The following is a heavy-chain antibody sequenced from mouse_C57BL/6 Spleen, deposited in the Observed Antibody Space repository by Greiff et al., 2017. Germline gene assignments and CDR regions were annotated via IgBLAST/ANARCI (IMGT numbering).Heavy chain of an antibody. Sequence: VQVVESGAELVKPGASVKISCKASGYAFSSYWMNWVKQRPGKGLEWIGQIYPGDGDTNYNGKFKGKATLTADKSSSTAYMQLSSLTSEDSAVXFCARSTGYWYFDVWGTGTTVTVSS. D-gene: IGHD4-1*01. V-gene: IGHV1-80*01. CDR3: ARSTGYWYFDV. CDR1: GYAFSSYW. J-gene: IGHJ1*03. CDR2: IYPGDGDT.